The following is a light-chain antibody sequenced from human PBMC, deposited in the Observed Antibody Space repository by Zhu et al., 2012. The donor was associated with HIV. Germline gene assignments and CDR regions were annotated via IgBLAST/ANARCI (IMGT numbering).Light chain of an antibody. CDR2: GAF. CDR3: QQYGNSPYS. V-gene: IGKV3-20*01. CDR1: QSVFSTY. J-gene: IGKJ2*03. Sequence: EIVLTQSPDTLSLSPGERATLSCRASQSVFSTYLAWYQQRPGQAPRLLIYGAFRRATGIPDRFSGSGSGTDSTLTISRLEPEDFAVYYCQQYGNSPYSFGQGTKLEI.